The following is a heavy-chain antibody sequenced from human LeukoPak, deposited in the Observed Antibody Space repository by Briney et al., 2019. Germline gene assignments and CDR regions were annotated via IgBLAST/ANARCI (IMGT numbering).Heavy chain of an antibody. CDR3: AKDRIPTSGWESDY. CDR1: GFTFSSYG. V-gene: IGHV3-23*01. CDR2: ISGSGGST. D-gene: IGHD3-22*01. J-gene: IGHJ4*02. Sequence: GSLRLSCAASGFTFSSYGMSWVRQAPGKGPEWVSVISGSGGSTGYADSVKGRFTISRDNSKNTLYLQVNSLRAEDTAVYYCAKDRIPTSGWESDYWGQGTLVTVSS.